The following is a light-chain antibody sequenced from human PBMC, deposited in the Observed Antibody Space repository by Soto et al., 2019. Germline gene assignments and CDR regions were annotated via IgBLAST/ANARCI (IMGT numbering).Light chain of an antibody. V-gene: IGLV1-51*01. CDR3: GSWDSSLSAYV. J-gene: IGLJ1*01. CDR2: DDD. Sequence: QSVLTQPPSVSAAPGQRVTISCSGSSSNIGGNSVSWYQQLPGTAPKLLIYDDDKRPSGTPDRFSGSKSGTSATLGITGFQTGDEADHYCGSWDSSLSAYVFGTGTKV. CDR1: SSNIGGNS.